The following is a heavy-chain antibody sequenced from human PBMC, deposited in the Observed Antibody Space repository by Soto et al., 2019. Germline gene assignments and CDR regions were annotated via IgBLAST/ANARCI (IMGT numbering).Heavy chain of an antibody. Sequence: QVQLVQSGAEVKKPGASVKVSCKASGYTFTSYDINWVRLATGQGLEWMGWMNPNSGNTAYAQKYHGSVTMTRNTSISTAYMELSSLRSEDTAVYYCARLKQDYAVAWGQGTLVTVSS. CDR3: ARLKQDYAVA. J-gene: IGHJ5*02. CDR1: GYTFTSYD. V-gene: IGHV1-8*01. CDR2: MNPNSGNT. D-gene: IGHD3-16*01.